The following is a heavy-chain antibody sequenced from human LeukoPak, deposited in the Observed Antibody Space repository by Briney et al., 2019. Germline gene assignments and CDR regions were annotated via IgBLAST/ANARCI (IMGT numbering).Heavy chain of an antibody. CDR2: IIPILGIA. V-gene: IGHV1-69*04. CDR3: ARVRWLQVIDY. Sequence: ASVTVSCKASGYTFTSYGISWVRQAPGQGLEWMGRIIPILGIANYAQKFQGRVTITPDKSTSTAYMELSSLRSEDTAVYYCARVRWLQVIDYWGQGTLVTVSS. D-gene: IGHD5-24*01. CDR1: GYTFTSYG. J-gene: IGHJ4*02.